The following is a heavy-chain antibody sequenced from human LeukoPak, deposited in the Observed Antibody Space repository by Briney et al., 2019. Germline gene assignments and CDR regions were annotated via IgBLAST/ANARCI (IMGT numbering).Heavy chain of an antibody. CDR2: MNPNSDNT. Sequence: ASVKVSCKASGYSFTSYDINWVRQTTGQGLEYMGWMNPNSDNTGYAQKFQGRVTMARNTSIRTAYLELSSLRPEDTAVYYCARSSTWSGGVDYWGQGALVTVSS. CDR3: ARSSTWSGGVDY. J-gene: IGHJ4*02. CDR1: GYSFTSYD. V-gene: IGHV1-8*01. D-gene: IGHD3-16*01.